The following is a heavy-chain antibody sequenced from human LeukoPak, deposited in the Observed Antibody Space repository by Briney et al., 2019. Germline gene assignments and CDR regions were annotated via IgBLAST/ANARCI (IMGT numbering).Heavy chain of an antibody. D-gene: IGHD3-22*01. CDR2: ISSSSSTI. CDR1: GFTFSSYT. J-gene: IGHJ3*02. V-gene: IGHV3-48*01. Sequence: PGGPLRLSCAASGFTFSSYTMNWVRQAPGKGLEWVSYISSSSSTIYYADSVKGRFTISRDNAKNSLYLQMNSLRAEDTAVYYCASDMIVVVIGAFDIWGQGTMVTVSS. CDR3: ASDMIVVVIGAFDI.